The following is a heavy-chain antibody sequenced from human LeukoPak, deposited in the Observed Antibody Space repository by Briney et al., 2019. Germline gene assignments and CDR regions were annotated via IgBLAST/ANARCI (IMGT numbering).Heavy chain of an antibody. CDR2: ISSSGSTI. J-gene: IGHJ3*02. D-gene: IGHD2-15*01. CDR1: GFTFSDYY. Sequence: GGSLRLSCAASGFTFSDYYMSWIRQAPGKGLEWISYISSSGSTIFYAVSVKGRFTISRDNAKNSLYLQMNSLRAEDTAVYYCARVVYCSGGNCQIFAFDNWGQGPMVTVSS. CDR3: ARVVYCSGGNCQIFAFDN. V-gene: IGHV3-11*01.